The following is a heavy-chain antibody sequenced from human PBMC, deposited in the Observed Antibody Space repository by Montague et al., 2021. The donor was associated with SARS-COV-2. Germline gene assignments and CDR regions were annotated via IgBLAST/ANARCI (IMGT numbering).Heavy chain of an antibody. CDR1: GFTFGDYA. CDR2: ISWDSGSI. D-gene: IGHD3-10*01. V-gene: IGHV3-9*01. Sequence: SLRLSCAASGFTFGDYAMHWVRQAPGKGLEWVSGISWDSGSIGYADSVKGRFTISRDNAKNSLYLHMNSPRAEDTALYFCAKDISPYYYGSGGDYWGQGTLVTVSS. CDR3: AKDISPYYYGSGGDY. J-gene: IGHJ4*02.